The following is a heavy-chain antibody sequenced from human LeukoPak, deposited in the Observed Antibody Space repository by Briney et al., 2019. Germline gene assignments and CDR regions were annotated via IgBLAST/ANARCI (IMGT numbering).Heavy chain of an antibody. D-gene: IGHD5-18*01. J-gene: IGHJ6*02. V-gene: IGHV4-30-4*08. CDR2: IDHSGST. CDR3: ARRYRGFGGYGMDV. Sequence: SQTLSLTCTVSGGSISSGDYYWSWIRQPPGKGLEWIGEIDHSGSTNYNPSLKSRVTISVDTSKNQFSLKLSSVTAANTAVYYCARRYRGFGGYGMDVWGQGTTVTVSS. CDR1: GGSISSGDYY.